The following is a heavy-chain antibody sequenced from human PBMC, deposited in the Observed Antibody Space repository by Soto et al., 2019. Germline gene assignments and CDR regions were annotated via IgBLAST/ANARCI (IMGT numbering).Heavy chain of an antibody. CDR2: INAANGNT. V-gene: IGHV1-3*01. J-gene: IGHJ4*02. CDR1: GYTFTMYA. D-gene: IGHD3-3*01. Sequence: QVPLVQSGAEVKKPGASVRVSCEASGYTFTMYAIHWVRQAPGQRLEWMGWINAANGNTKSSQKFQGRVSITRDTSASTAYRELSSLRSEDTAPYYCARDQRRDYDFWSGYSQGFDYWGQGALVTVSS. CDR3: ARDQRRDYDFWSGYSQGFDY.